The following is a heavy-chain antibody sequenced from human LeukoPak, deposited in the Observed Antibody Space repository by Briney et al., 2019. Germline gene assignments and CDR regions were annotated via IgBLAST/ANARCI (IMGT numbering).Heavy chain of an antibody. V-gene: IGHV3-73*01. CDR2: IRSKANSYAT. D-gene: IGHD1-26*01. Sequence: GGSLRLSCAASGFTFSGSAMHWVRQASGKGLEWVGRIRSKANSYATACAASVKGSFTIYRDDSKNTAYLQMNSLKTEDTAVYYCTRRKLDSYYMDVWGKGTTVTVSS. CDR3: TRRKLDSYYMDV. J-gene: IGHJ6*03. CDR1: GFTFSGSA.